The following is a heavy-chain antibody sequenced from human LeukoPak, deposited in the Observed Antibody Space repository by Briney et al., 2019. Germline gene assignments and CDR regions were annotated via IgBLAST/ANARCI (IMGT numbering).Heavy chain of an antibody. Sequence: GGSLRLSCAASGFTFSRYWMHWVRQAPGKGVVWISRINPEGTTTSYADSVRGRFTISRDNAKNTLYLEMNSLRTEDTAVYYCARGGLEPVDYWGQGSLVTVSS. CDR2: INPEGTTT. V-gene: IGHV3-74*01. J-gene: IGHJ4*02. D-gene: IGHD1-14*01. CDR1: GFTFSRYW. CDR3: ARGGLEPVDY.